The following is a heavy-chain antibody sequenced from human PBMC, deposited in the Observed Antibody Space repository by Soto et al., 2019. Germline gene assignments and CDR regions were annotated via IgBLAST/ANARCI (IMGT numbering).Heavy chain of an antibody. Sequence: QVQLVQSGAEVKKPGASVKVSCKASGYTFTSYAMHWVRQAPGQRLEWMGWINAGNGNTKYSQKFQGRVTITRDTSASTAYMELSSLRSEDTAVYYCAREQAYDFWSGYYTEPYYYYMDVWGKGTTVTVSS. CDR3: AREQAYDFWSGYYTEPYYYYMDV. CDR1: GYTFTSYA. J-gene: IGHJ6*03. V-gene: IGHV1-3*01. D-gene: IGHD3-3*01. CDR2: INAGNGNT.